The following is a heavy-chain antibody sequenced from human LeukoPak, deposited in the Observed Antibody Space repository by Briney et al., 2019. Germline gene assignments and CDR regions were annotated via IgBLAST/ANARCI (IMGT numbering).Heavy chain of an antibody. D-gene: IGHD6-6*01. V-gene: IGHV1-2*02. J-gene: IGHJ4*02. Sequence: ASVKVSCKASGYTFTGYYMHWVRQAPGPGLEWMGWINPNSGGTNYAQKFQGRVTMTRDTSISTAYMELSRLRSDDTAVYYCARELSIAARRLLGYWGQGTLVTVSS. CDR3: ARELSIAARRLLGY. CDR1: GYTFTGYY. CDR2: INPNSGGT.